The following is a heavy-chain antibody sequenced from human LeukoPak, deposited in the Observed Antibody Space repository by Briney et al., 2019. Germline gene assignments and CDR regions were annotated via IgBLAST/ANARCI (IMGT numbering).Heavy chain of an antibody. CDR1: GGTFSSYA. V-gene: IGHV1-69*13. CDR2: IIPIFGTA. CDR3: ARVRITIFGVVILNDAFDI. D-gene: IGHD3-3*01. Sequence: SVKVSCKASGGTFSSYAISWVRQAPGQGLEWMGGIIPIFGTANYAQKFQGRVTITADESTSTAYMELSSLRSEDTAMYYCARVRITIFGVVILNDAFDIWGQGTMVTVSS. J-gene: IGHJ3*02.